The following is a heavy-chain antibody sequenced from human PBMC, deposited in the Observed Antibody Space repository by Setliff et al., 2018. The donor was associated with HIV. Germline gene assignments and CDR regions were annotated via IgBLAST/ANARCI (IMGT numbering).Heavy chain of an antibody. V-gene: IGHV6-1*01. D-gene: IGHD3-10*01. CDR2: TYYRSKWYN. Sequence: SQTLSLTCAISGDSVSSNTAAWNWIRQSPSRGLEWLGRTYYRSKWYNDYAVSVKSRMTFNPDTSKNQFSLQLNSVTPEDTAVYFCARGNSTKRGFDYWGLGTLVTVS. CDR3: ARGNSTKRGFDY. J-gene: IGHJ4*02. CDR1: GDSVSSNTAA.